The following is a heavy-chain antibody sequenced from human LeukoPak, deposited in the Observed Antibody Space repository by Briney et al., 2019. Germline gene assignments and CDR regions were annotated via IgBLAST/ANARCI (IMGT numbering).Heavy chain of an antibody. CDR3: VKVYCNSISCQRPFDY. CDR1: GFTFSSYA. D-gene: IGHD2/OR15-2a*01. J-gene: IGHJ4*02. V-gene: IGHV3-64D*09. Sequence: GGSLRLSCSASGFTFSSYAMHWVRQAPGKGLEYVSAISSNGGSTYYADSVKGRFTISRDNSKNTLYLQMGSLRVEDTAVYYCVKVYCNSISCQRPFDYWGQGTLVTVSS. CDR2: ISSNGGST.